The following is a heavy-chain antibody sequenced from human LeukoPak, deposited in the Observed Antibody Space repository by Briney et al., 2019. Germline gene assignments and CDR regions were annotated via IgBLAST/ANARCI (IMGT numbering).Heavy chain of an antibody. CDR1: GFTLSSFW. J-gene: IGHJ5*01. Sequence: GGSLRLSCAASGFTLSSFWMHWARQAPGKGLVWVSRINTDGSRTTYADSVKGRFTISRDNAKNTLYLQMDSLRAEDTAVYYCARDRDLYSSGWFDSWGQGTLVTVSS. CDR2: INTDGSRT. D-gene: IGHD6-19*01. CDR3: ARDRDLYSSGWFDS. V-gene: IGHV3-74*01.